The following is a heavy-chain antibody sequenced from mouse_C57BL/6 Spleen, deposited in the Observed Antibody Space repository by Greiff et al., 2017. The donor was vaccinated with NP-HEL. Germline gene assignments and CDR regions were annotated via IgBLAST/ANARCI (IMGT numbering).Heavy chain of an antibody. Sequence: EVKLMESGPVLVKPGASVKMSCKASGYTFTDYYMNWVKQSHGKSLEWIGVINPYNGGTSYNQKFKGKATLTVDKSSSTAYMELNSLTSEDSAVYYCAREGLDGSSGYFDVWGTGTTVTVSS. CDR3: AREGLDGSSGYFDV. V-gene: IGHV1-19*01. CDR2: INPYNGGT. CDR1: GYTFTDYY. J-gene: IGHJ1*03. D-gene: IGHD1-1*01.